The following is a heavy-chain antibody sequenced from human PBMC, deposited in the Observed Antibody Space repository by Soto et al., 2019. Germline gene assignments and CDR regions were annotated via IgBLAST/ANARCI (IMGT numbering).Heavy chain of an antibody. CDR2: IFYSGST. V-gene: IGHV4-39*01. Sequence: QLQLQESGPGLVKPSETLSLTCTAFGVSIRSSNYYWVWIRQPPGKGLEWVGSIFYSGSTYLSPSLKSRVTMSIDTSKNQFSLKATSVTAADTAVYFCARWAANVVVPGWFDPWGQGTLVTVSS. CDR1: GVSIRSSNYY. CDR3: ARWAANVVVPGWFDP. J-gene: IGHJ5*02. D-gene: IGHD2-2*01.